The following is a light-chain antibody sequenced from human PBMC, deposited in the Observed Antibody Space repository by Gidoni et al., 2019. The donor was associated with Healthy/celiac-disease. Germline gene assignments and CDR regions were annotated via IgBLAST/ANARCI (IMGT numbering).Light chain of an antibody. Sequence: QSALTQPPSASGSHGQSVTLSCTGTSSDVGGYNYDSWYQQHPGKAPKRMFYEVSKRPSGVPVRFSGSKSGNTAFLTVSGLQAEDEADYYCSSYAGSNNWVFGGGTKLTVL. J-gene: IGLJ3*02. CDR1: SSDVGGYNY. CDR2: EVS. CDR3: SSYAGSNNWV. V-gene: IGLV2-8*01.